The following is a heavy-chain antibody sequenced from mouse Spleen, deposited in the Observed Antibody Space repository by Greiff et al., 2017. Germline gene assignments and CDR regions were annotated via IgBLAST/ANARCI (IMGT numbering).Heavy chain of an antibody. Sequence: QVHVKQPGAELVKPGASVKMSCKASGYTFTSYWITWVKQRPGQGLEWIGDIYPGSGSTNYNEKFKSKATLTVDTSSSTAYMQLSSLTSEDSAVYYCAREGYDGAWFAYWGQGTLVTVSA. CDR3: AREGYDGAWFAY. CDR1: GYTFTSYW. V-gene: IGHV1-55*01. CDR2: IYPGSGST. D-gene: IGHD2-2*01. J-gene: IGHJ3*01.